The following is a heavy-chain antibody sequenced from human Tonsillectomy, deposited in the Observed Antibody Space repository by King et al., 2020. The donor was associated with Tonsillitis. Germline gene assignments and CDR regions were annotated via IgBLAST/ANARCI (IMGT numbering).Heavy chain of an antibody. J-gene: IGHJ4*02. Sequence: TLKESGPTLVKPTQTLTLTCSFSGFSLSTTLVGVAWIRQPPGKALEWLALIYWDDGKRYSPSLKTRLTITKDTSKNQVVLTMTNMDPVDTATYYCAHARGGGNSPLFDYWGQGTLVTVSS. CDR3: AHARGGGNSPLFDY. V-gene: IGHV2-5*02. CDR1: GFSLSTTLVG. D-gene: IGHD4-23*01. CDR2: IYWDDGK.